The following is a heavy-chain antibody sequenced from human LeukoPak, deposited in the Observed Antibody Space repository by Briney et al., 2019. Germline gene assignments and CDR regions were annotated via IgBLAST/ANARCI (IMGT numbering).Heavy chain of an antibody. CDR1: GGSISSYY. Sequence: SETLSLTCTVSGGSISSYYWSWIRQPPGKGLEWIGYIYYSGSTNYNPSLKSRVTISVDTSKTQFSLKLSSVTAADTAVYYCARLIAASGPDYYYYYGMDVWGQGTTVTVSS. CDR2: IYYSGST. V-gene: IGHV4-59*08. J-gene: IGHJ6*02. CDR3: ARLIAASGPDYYYYYGMDV. D-gene: IGHD6-13*01.